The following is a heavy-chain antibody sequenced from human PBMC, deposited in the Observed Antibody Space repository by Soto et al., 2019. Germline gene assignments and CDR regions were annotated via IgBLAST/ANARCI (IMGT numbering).Heavy chain of an antibody. CDR2: VSGYNGHT. CDR1: GYTFFSYG. V-gene: IGHV1-18*01. Sequence: QVKLEQSGAEVKKPGASVKVSCKASGYTFFSYGITWVRQAPVQGLEWMGWVSGYNGHTNYAQKFQGRVTMTRDISTTTAYMELRNLRSDDTAVYYCARLVGPTSSDNWFDPWGQGTLVTVSS. D-gene: IGHD1-26*01. CDR3: ARLVGPTSSDNWFDP. J-gene: IGHJ5*02.